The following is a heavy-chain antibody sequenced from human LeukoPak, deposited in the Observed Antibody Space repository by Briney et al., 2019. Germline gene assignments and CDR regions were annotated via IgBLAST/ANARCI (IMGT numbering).Heavy chain of an antibody. Sequence: GRSLRLSCAASGFTFSSYGMHWVRQAPGKGLEWVAVISYDGSNKYYADSVKGRFTISRDNSKNTLYLQMNSLRAEDTAVYYCARESTMIVVDYWGQGTLVTVSS. CDR3: ARESTMIVVDY. J-gene: IGHJ4*02. V-gene: IGHV3-30*03. D-gene: IGHD3-22*01. CDR1: GFTFSSYG. CDR2: ISYDGSNK.